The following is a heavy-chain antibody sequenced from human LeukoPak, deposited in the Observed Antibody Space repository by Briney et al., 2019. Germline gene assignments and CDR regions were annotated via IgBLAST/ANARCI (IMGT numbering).Heavy chain of an antibody. CDR3: ARLYSSSSSAFDI. V-gene: IGHV4-4*09. D-gene: IGHD6-6*01. Sequence: SETLSLTCTVSGGSISSYYWSWIRQPPGKGLEWIGYIYTSGSTNYNPSLKSRVTISVDTSKNQFSLKLSSVTAADTAVYYCARLYSSSSSAFDIWGQRTMVTVSS. J-gene: IGHJ3*02. CDR2: IYTSGST. CDR1: GGSISSYY.